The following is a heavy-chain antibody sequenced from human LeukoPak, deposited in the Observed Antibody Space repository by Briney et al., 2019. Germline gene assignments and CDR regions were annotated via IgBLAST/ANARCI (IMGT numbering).Heavy chain of an antibody. CDR3: ARGRVSSSWYFRGHYFDY. D-gene: IGHD6-13*01. CDR2: INHSGST. Sequence: PSQTLSLTCTVSGGSISSGAYYWSWIRQPPGKGLEWIGEINHSGSTNYNPSLKSRVTISVDTSKNQFSLKLSSVTAADTAVYYCARGRVSSSWYFRGHYFDYWGQGTLVTVSS. J-gene: IGHJ4*02. CDR1: GGSISSGAYY. V-gene: IGHV4-30-2*01.